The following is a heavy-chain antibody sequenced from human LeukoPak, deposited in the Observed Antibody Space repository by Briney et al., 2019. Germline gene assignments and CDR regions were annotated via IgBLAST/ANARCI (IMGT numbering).Heavy chain of an antibody. CDR1: GGTFSSYA. CDR2: IIPIFGTA. D-gene: IGHD4-17*01. Sequence: SVKVSCKASGGTFSSYAISWVRQAPGQGLEWMGGIIPIFGTANYAQKFQGRVTITTDESTSTAYMELSSLRSEDTAVYYCARGTTVTTRRGAYYYYYMDVWGKGTTVTVSS. V-gene: IGHV1-69*05. J-gene: IGHJ6*03. CDR3: ARGTTVTTRRGAYYYYYMDV.